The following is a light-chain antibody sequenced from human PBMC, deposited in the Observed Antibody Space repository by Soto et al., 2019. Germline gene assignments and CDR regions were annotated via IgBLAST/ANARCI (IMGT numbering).Light chain of an antibody. CDR1: QSVSSN. V-gene: IGKV3-15*01. J-gene: IGKJ2*01. CDR3: QHSYSSPT. Sequence: EILMTQSPATLSVSPGERATLSCRGSQSVSSNLAWYQQKPGQAPRLLIYGASTRATDIPDRFSGSGSGTDFTLTISSLQPEDFATYYCQHSYSSPTFGQGTKVDIK. CDR2: GAS.